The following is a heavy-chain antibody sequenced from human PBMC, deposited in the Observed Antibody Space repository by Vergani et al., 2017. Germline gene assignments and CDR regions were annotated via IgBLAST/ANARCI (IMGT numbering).Heavy chain of an antibody. CDR2: ISSSSSYT. CDR1: GFTFSDYY. CDR3: ARVWEVRGVIPDY. Sequence: QVQLVESGGGLVKPGGSLRLSCSASGFTFSDYYMSWIRQAPGKGLEWVSYISSSSSYTNYADSVKGRFTISRDNAKNSLYLQMNSLRAEDTAVYYCARVWEVRGVIPDYWGQGTLVTVSS. V-gene: IGHV3-11*05. J-gene: IGHJ4*02. D-gene: IGHD3-10*01.